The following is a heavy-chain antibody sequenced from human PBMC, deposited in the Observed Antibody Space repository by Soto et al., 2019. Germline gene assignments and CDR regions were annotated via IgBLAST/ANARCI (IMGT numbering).Heavy chain of an antibody. V-gene: IGHV1-18*01. CDR2: ITTDKGKT. CDR3: ATLSPAFDY. J-gene: IGHJ4*02. Sequence: QVQLLQSGPEVKKPGASVKVSCKTSGYTFTNYGISWVRQAPGQGLEWMGWITTDKGKTTYAQKLQGRVTMTTDTSTSTAYMELRSLRSDDTAMYYCATLSPAFDYWGQGTLVTVSS. CDR1: GYTFTNYG.